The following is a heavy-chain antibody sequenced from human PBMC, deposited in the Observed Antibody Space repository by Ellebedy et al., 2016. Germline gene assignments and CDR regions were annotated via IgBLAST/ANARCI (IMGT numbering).Heavy chain of an antibody. CDR3: ARIGGVSFGGRTIDY. CDR1: GGSISRYY. J-gene: IGHJ4*02. V-gene: IGHV4-59*03. CDR2: IYYTGTT. D-gene: IGHD3-10*01. Sequence: GSLRLSCIVSGGSISRYYWSWIRQPPGRGLEWVGNIYYTGTTNYNPSLQSRVTISLDTSQNQFSLRLTSVTAADTAVYYCARIGGVSFGGRTIDYWGQGTLVTVPS.